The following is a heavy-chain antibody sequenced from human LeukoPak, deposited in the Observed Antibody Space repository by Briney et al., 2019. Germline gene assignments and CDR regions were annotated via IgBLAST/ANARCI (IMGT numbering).Heavy chain of an antibody. Sequence: SETLSPTCTVSGGSISSSSYYWGWIRQPPGKGLEWIGTFYYSGSKYYKPSLKSRVTISVDTSKNQFSLKLSSVTAADTAVYYCARTAENSSGYYVYYFDYWGQGTLVTVSS. D-gene: IGHD3-22*01. V-gene: IGHV4-39*01. CDR2: FYYSGSK. CDR1: GGSISSSSYY. J-gene: IGHJ4*02. CDR3: ARTAENSSGYYVYYFDY.